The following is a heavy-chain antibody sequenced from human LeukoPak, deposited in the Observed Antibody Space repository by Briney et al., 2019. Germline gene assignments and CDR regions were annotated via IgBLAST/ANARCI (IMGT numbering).Heavy chain of an antibody. V-gene: IGHV3-23*01. CDR1: GFTFSSFA. D-gene: IGHD3-3*01. CDR3: AKAQTNVWSGYYLNY. CDR2: ISGSGGST. Sequence: GGSLRLSCAASGFTFSSFAMSWVRQAPGKGLEWVSAISGSGGSTYYADSVKGRFTISRDNSKNTLYLQMSSLGAEDTAVYYCAKAQTNVWSGYYLNYWGQGTLVTVSS. J-gene: IGHJ4*02.